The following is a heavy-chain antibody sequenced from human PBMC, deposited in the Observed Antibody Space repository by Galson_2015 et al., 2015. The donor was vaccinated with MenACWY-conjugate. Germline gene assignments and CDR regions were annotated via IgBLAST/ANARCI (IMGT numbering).Heavy chain of an antibody. CDR1: GFNFTTYA. D-gene: IGHD3-3*01. CDR3: AKELSGGGSGYRTIPDS. Sequence: SLRLSCAASGFNFTTYAMRWVRQAPGKRLEWVSAISGSGGNTYSADTVKGGFTITRDNSKNTLYLQMNSLRTEDTAVYYCAKELSGGGSGYRTIPDSWGQGTLVTVSS. J-gene: IGHJ4*02. CDR2: ISGSGGNT. V-gene: IGHV3-23*01.